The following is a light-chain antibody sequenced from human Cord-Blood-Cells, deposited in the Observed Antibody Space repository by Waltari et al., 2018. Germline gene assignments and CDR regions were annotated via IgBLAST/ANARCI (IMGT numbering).Light chain of an antibody. CDR3: QQYYSTPLT. V-gene: IGKV4-1*01. Sequence: DIVMTKSPDSLAVSLGERATINCKSSQSVLYSSNNKNYLAWYQQKPGQPPKLLIYWASTRESGVPDRFGGSGSGTDFTLTISSLQAEDVAVYYCQQYYSTPLTFVGGTKVEIK. J-gene: IGKJ4*01. CDR2: WAS. CDR1: QSVLYSSNNKNY.